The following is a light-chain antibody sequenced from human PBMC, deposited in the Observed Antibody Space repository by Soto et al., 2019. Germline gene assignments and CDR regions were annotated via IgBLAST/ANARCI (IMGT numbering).Light chain of an antibody. CDR2: DVS. J-gene: IGLJ1*01. CDR3: GSYTTSSTLV. CDR1: SSDVGGYNY. Sequence: QSALAQPASVSGSPGQSITISCTGTSSDVGGYNYVSWYQQHPVKAPKLLIYDVSDRPSGVSIRFSGSKSGNTASLTISGLQAEDGADYYCGSYTTSSTLVFGTGTKVTVL. V-gene: IGLV2-14*03.